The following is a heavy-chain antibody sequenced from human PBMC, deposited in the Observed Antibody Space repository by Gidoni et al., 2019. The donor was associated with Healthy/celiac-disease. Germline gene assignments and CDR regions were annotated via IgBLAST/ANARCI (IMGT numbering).Heavy chain of an antibody. V-gene: IGHV4-30-2*01. CDR3: ARSPLGELSLYGY. J-gene: IGHJ4*02. CDR1: GGSISSGGYS. CDR2: IYHSGST. Sequence: QLQLQESGSGLVKPSQTLSLTCAVSGGSISSGGYSWSWLRQPPGKGLEWIGYIYHSGSTYYNPSLKSRVTISVDRSKNQFSLKLSSVTAADTAVYYCARSPLGELSLYGYWGQGTLVTVSS. D-gene: IGHD3-16*02.